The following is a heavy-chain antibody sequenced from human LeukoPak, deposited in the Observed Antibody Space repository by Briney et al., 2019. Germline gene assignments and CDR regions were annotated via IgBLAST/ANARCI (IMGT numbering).Heavy chain of an antibody. CDR2: IFWDDDK. CDR3: THSPRSGVVIVTARGYFEY. J-gene: IGHJ4*02. V-gene: IGHV2-5*02. D-gene: IGHD2-15*01. Sequence: ASGPTLVNPTQTLTLTCTFSGFSLSTTGMSVGWIRQPPGKALEWLALIFWDDDKRYSPSLKSRLTITKDTSKNQVVLTMTNMDPVDTATYYCTHSPRSGVVIVTARGYFEYWGQGTLVTVSP. CDR1: GFSLSTTGMS.